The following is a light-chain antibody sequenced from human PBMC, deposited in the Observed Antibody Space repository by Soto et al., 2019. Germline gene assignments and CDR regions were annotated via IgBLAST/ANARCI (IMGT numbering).Light chain of an antibody. Sequence: DIQMTQSPSTLSASVGDRVTITCRASQSISSWLAWYQQKPGKAPKLLIYKASSLESGVPSRFSGSGSGTEFALTISSLQPNDFATYYCQQYNSYPYTFGQGTKLEIK. CDR1: QSISSW. CDR2: KAS. CDR3: QQYNSYPYT. V-gene: IGKV1-5*03. J-gene: IGKJ2*01.